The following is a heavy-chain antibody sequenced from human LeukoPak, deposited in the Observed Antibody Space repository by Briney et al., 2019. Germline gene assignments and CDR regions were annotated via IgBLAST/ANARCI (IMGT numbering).Heavy chain of an antibody. D-gene: IGHD2-15*01. V-gene: IGHV4-31*03. CDR3: ARFLSSGLDF. CDR2: IYYSGST. J-gene: IGHJ4*02. Sequence: PSETLSLTCTVSGGSISSGGYYWSWIRQHPGKGLEWIGYIYYSGSTYYNPSPKSRVTISVDTSKNQFSLKMSSVTAADAAVYYCARFLSSGLDFWGQGTLVTVSS. CDR1: GGSISSGGYY.